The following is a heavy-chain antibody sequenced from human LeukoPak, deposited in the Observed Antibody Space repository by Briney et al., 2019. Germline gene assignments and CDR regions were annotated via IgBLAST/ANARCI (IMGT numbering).Heavy chain of an antibody. CDR2: IYYSGST. V-gene: IGHV4-59*01. CDR1: GGSISSYY. J-gene: IGHJ4*02. D-gene: IGHD1-26*01. Sequence: SETLSLTCTVSGGSISSYYWSWIRQPPGKGLEWIGYIYYSGSTNYNPSLKSRVTISVDTSKNQFSLKLSSVTAADTAVYYCAGVSRWEQYNFDYWGQGTLVTVSS. CDR3: AGVSRWEQYNFDY.